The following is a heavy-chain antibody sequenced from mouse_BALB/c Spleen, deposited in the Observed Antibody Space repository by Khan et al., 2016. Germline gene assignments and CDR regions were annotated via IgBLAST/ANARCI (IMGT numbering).Heavy chain of an antibody. D-gene: IGHD1-1*01. CDR3: ARDGSRGYAMDY. CDR1: GYTFTDYS. Sequence: QIQLVQSGPELKKPGETVKISCKASGYTFTDYSMHWVKQAPGKGLKWMGWINTETGEPTYADDFKGRFAFSLETSASTAYLQINNLKNEDTATYFCARDGSRGYAMDYWGRGTSVTVSS. V-gene: IGHV9-2-1*01. CDR2: INTETGEP. J-gene: IGHJ4*01.